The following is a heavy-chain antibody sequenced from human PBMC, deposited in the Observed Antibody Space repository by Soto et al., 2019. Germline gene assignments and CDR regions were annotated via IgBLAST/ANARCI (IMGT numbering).Heavy chain of an antibody. CDR3: ARAGIQVAIHYSYYYNGMNV. Sequence: PGGSLRLSCAASGFAFSSYGMHWFRQAPGKGLEWVAVIWYDGSNKYYADSVKGRFTISRDNSKNTLYLQMNSLRAEDTAVYYFARAGIQVAIHYSYYYNGMNVWGQGPT. V-gene: IGHV3-33*01. D-gene: IGHD1-1*01. J-gene: IGHJ6*02. CDR1: GFAFSSYG. CDR2: IWYDGSNK.